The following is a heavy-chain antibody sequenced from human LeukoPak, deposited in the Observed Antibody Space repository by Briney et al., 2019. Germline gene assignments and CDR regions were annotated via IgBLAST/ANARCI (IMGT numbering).Heavy chain of an antibody. J-gene: IGHJ3*02. CDR2: IYTSGST. CDR1: GGSISSGSYY. CDR3: ARVPLAQPGRITMILAYDAFDI. Sequence: PSQTLSLTCTVSGGSISSGSYYWSWIRQPAGKGLEWIGRIYTSGSTNYNPSLKSRVTISVDTSKNQFSLKLSSVTAADTAVYYCARVPLAQPGRITMILAYDAFDIWGQGTMVTVSS. D-gene: IGHD3-22*01. V-gene: IGHV4-61*02.